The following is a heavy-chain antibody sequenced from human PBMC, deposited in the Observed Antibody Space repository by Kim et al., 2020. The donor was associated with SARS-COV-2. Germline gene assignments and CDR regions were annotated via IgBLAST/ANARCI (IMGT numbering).Heavy chain of an antibody. D-gene: IGHD3-10*01. J-gene: IGHJ5*02. Sequence: SETLSLTCTVSGGSISSSSYYWGWIRQPPGKGLEWIGSIYYSGSTYYNPSLKSRVTISVDTSKNQFSLKLSSVTAADTAVYYCARVLRFGELFHWFDPWGQGTLVTVSS. CDR3: ARVLRFGELFHWFDP. V-gene: IGHV4-39*07. CDR1: GGSISSSSYY. CDR2: IYYSGST.